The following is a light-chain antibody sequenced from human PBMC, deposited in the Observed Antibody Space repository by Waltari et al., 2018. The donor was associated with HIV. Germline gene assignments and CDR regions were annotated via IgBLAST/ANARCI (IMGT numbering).Light chain of an antibody. J-gene: IGKJ4*01. V-gene: IGKV1-9*01. CDR3: HQLKTYPLT. Sequence: IQLTPSPSFLSASVGERVTTTCRATQAVSNYLAWYQQKPGKAPDLLIYHVSILQSGVPSRFSGSGSGTEFTLTISGLQPEDFATYYCHQLKTYPLTFGGGTKVEIK. CDR2: HVS. CDR1: QAVSNY.